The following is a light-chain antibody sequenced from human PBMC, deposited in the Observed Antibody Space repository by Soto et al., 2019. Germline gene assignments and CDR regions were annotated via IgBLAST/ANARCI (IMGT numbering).Light chain of an antibody. CDR1: QSINTW. CDR2: DAS. Sequence: DIQMTQSPSTLSASVGDRVTITCRASQSINTWLAWYQQKPGKAPKLLIYDASSLESGVPSRFSGSGSGTEFTLTIISLQPDDFATYYCQQYNFYPYTFGQGTKLEIK. V-gene: IGKV1-5*01. CDR3: QQYNFYPYT. J-gene: IGKJ2*01.